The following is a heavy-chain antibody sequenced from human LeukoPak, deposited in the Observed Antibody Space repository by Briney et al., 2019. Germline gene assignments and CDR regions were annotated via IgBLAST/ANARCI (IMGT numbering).Heavy chain of an antibody. J-gene: IGHJ4*02. D-gene: IGHD1-26*01. CDR2: INSFIRYI. V-gene: IGHV3-21*01. CDR3: ASGYSGSYLVDY. Sequence: GRSMRLAWAVYGFSFTSYSTSWARHAPGGWMEWVSSINSFIRYIIYADSVTGRFTISRDNAKNSLYLQMNSLRAEDTALYCCASGYSGSYLVDYWGQGTLVTVSS. CDR1: GFSFTSYS.